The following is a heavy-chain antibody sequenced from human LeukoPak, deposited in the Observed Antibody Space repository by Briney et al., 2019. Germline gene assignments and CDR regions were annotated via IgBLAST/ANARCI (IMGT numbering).Heavy chain of an antibody. J-gene: IGHJ4*02. V-gene: IGHV4-34*01. Sequence: SETLSLTCAVYGGSFSGYYWSWIRQPPGKGLEWIGEINHSGSTNYNPSLKSRVTISVGTSKNQFSLKLSSVTAADTAVYYCASLSSSSWYRVFDYWGQGTLVTVSS. CDR3: ASLSSSSWYRVFDY. CDR2: INHSGST. CDR1: GGSFSGYY. D-gene: IGHD6-13*01.